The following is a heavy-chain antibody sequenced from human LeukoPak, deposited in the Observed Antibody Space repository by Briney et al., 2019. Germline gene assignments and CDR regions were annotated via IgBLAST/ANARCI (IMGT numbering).Heavy chain of an antibody. CDR2: INPNSGGT. D-gene: IGHD3-22*01. J-gene: IGHJ5*02. V-gene: IGHV1-2*02. CDR1: GYTFTGYY. CDR3: ARAHSYYDSSGMGYWFDP. Sequence: GASVKVSCKASGYTFTGYYMHWVRQAPGQGLEWMGWINPNSGGTNYAQKFQGRVTMTRDTSISTAYMELSRLRSDDTAVYYCARAHSYYDSSGMGYWFDPWGQGTLVTVSS.